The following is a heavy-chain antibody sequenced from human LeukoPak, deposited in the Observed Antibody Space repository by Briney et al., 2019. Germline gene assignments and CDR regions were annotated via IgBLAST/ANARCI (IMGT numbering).Heavy chain of an antibody. CDR3: ASAAY. CDR1: GVSIGSHY. Sequence: SETLSLTCTVSGVSIGSHYWSWIRQSPGKGLEWIGCVYNSGTNVYNPSLAGRVTISVNTSKNQYLLNLMNVTTADAAVYYCASAAYWGQGILVTVSS. V-gene: IGHV4-59*11. CDR2: VYNSGTN. D-gene: IGHD2-15*01. J-gene: IGHJ4*02.